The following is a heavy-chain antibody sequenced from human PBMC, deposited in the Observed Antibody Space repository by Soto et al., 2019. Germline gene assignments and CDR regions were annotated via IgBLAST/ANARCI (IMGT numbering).Heavy chain of an antibody. V-gene: IGHV1-69*01. CDR2: IIPIFGTA. CDR3: ARDGGRHSGGIDY. J-gene: IGHJ4*02. D-gene: IGHD1-26*01. CDR1: GGTFSSYS. Sequence: QVQLVQSGAEVKKPGSSVKVSCQASGGTFSSYSINWVRQAPGQGLEWMGEIIPIFGTATYAQKFQDRVTITADESTSTAYMELSSLRSEDTAVYYCARDGGRHSGGIDYWGQGTLVTVSS.